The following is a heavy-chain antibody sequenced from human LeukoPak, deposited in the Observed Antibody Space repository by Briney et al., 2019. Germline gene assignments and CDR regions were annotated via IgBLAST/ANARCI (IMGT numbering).Heavy chain of an antibody. CDR1: GYTFTTYY. D-gene: IGHD3-22*01. CDR3: ARRGVYYYDSSGRANYYFDF. J-gene: IGHJ4*02. CDR2: INPSGGST. Sequence: ASVKVSCKASGYTFTTYYIHWVRQAPGQGLEWMGIINPSGGSTSYAQKLQGRVTMTTDTSTSTAYMELRSLRPDDTAMYYCARRGVYYYDSSGRANYYFDFWGQGTLVTVSS. V-gene: IGHV1-46*01.